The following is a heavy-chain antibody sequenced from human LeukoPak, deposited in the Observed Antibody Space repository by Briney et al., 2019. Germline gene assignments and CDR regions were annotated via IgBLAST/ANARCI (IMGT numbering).Heavy chain of an antibody. D-gene: IGHD5-12*01. CDR1: GGTFSSYA. V-gene: IGHV1-69*13. Sequence: ASVKVSCKASGGTFSSYAISWVRQAPGQGLEWMGGIIPIFGTANYAQKFQGRVTITADESTSTAYMELSSLRSEDTAVYYCAGVLVSGSGGHYFDYWGQGTLVTVSS. CDR2: IIPIFGTA. CDR3: AGVLVSGSGGHYFDY. J-gene: IGHJ4*02.